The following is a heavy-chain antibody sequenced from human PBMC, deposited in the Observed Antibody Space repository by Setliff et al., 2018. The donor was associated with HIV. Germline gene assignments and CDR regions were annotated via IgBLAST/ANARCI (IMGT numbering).Heavy chain of an antibody. CDR1: TFTFTDYI. J-gene: IGHJ3*02. V-gene: IGHV1-69-2*01. CDR2: IYPKNGET. D-gene: IGHD5-12*01. CDR3: ASAGAWQRNALDI. Sequence: VKVSCKVSTFTFTDYILYWVRQAPGQTLEWMGQIYPKNGETVYAEKSYGRLTITADTSADTTYLELTSLRSDDTAVYYCASAGAWQRNALDIWGQGTMVTV.